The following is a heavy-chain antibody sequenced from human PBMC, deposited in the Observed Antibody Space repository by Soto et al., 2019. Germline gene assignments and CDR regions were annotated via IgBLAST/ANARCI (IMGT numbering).Heavy chain of an antibody. CDR1: GGSISSTN. D-gene: IGHD3-10*01. J-gene: IGHJ4*02. Sequence: ETLSLTCVVSGGSISSTNWWTWVRQAPGKGLEWVSALTGSGTTTYHADSVKGRFTISRDNSKNTLYLQMNSLGAEDTAVYYCAKGTYMDSYDNDYWGQGTLVTVSS. V-gene: IGHV3-23*01. CDR3: AKGTYMDSYDNDY. CDR2: LTGSGTTT.